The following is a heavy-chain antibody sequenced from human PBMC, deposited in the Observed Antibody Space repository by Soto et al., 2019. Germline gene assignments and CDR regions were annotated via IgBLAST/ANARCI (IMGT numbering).Heavy chain of an antibody. CDR1: GGTFSNYL. CDR3: ARGYYDGGLTQYFQP. V-gene: IGHV1-69*08. CDR2: IIPILRRT. J-gene: IGHJ1*01. D-gene: IGHD3-22*01. Sequence: QVQLVQSGPEVMKPVSSVKVSCKTPGGTFSNYLINWVRQAPGQGLEWMGRIIPILRRTDYTQNFQGRLTITADKSTNTAYLELSGLRSEDTAVYYCARGYYDGGLTQYFQPWGQGTLIIVSS.